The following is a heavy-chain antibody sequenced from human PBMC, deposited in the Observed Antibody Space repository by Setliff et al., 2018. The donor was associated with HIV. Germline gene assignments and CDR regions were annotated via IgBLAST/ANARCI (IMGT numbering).Heavy chain of an antibody. V-gene: IGHV3-7*03. Sequence: PGGSLRLSCAVSGFTFSGYWMSWVRQAPGKGLEWLANIKLDGSDKYYVDSVKGRFTISRDNAKNSLYLQMNSLGAEDTAVYYCVGGGGALDYWGQGTLVTVSS. CDR2: IKLDGSDK. D-gene: IGHD3-16*01. CDR3: VGGGGALDY. J-gene: IGHJ4*02. CDR1: GFTFSGYW.